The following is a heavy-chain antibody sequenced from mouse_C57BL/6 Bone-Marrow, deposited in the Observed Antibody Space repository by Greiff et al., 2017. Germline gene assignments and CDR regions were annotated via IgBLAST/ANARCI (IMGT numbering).Heavy chain of an antibody. CDR2: IYPGDGDT. V-gene: IGHV1-82*01. CDR1: GYAFSSSW. J-gene: IGHJ3*01. D-gene: IGHD1-1*01. CDR3: VSSSRFAY. Sequence: VQVVESGPELVKPGASVKISCKASGYAFSSSWMNWVKQRPGKGLEWIGRIYPGDGDTNYNGKFKGKATLTADKSSSTAYMQLSSLTSEDSAVYFCVSSSRFAYWGQGTLVTVSA.